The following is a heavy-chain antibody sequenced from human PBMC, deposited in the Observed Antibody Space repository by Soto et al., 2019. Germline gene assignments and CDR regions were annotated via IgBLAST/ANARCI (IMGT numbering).Heavy chain of an antibody. CDR1: GYTFTSYY. J-gene: IGHJ5*02. V-gene: IGHV1-8*01. D-gene: IGHD3-10*01. CDR3: ARGVRRSHFYYRFDP. CDR2: MNPNSGNT. Sequence: ASVKVSCKASGYTFTSYYINWVRQATGQGLEWMGWMNPNSGNTGYAQKFQGRVTMTRNTSISTAYMELSSLRSEDTAVYYCARGVRRSHFYYRFDPWGQGTLVTVSS.